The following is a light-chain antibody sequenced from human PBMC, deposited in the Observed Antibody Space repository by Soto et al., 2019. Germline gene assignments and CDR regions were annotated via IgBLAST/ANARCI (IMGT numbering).Light chain of an antibody. Sequence: EIVVTQSPATLSLSPGERATLSCRASQSVSSYLAWYPQKPGQAPRLLIYDASNRATGIPARFSGSGSGTDFSLTISSLEPEDFAVYYCQQRSNWQGATFGGGTKVEIK. CDR1: QSVSSY. CDR3: QQRSNWQGAT. J-gene: IGKJ4*01. CDR2: DAS. V-gene: IGKV3-11*01.